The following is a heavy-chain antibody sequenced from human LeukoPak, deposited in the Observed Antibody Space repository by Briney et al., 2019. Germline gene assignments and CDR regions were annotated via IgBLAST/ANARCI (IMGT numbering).Heavy chain of an antibody. V-gene: IGHV3-74*03. D-gene: IGHD7-27*01. CDR2: INSDGSTT. Sequence: GGSLRLSCAASGFIFSSFTMNWVRQAPGKGLVCVSRINSDGSTTTYADSVKGRFTISRDNAKNTLYLQMNSLRAEDSALYYCARIRESLGLGAFDIWGQGTMVTVSS. CDR1: GFIFSSFT. J-gene: IGHJ3*02. CDR3: ARIRESLGLGAFDI.